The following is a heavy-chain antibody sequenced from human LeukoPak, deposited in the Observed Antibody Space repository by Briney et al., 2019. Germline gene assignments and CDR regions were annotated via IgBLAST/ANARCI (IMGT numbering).Heavy chain of an antibody. CDR2: IHYSGST. CDR1: GYSISSGYY. CDR3: ARVRCSGGSCPYYYYYYYMDV. J-gene: IGHJ6*03. Sequence: SETLSLTCTVSGYSISSGYYWAWIRQPPGKGLEWIGSIHYSGSTYYNPSLQSRVTIPIDTSKNQFSLKLRFVTAADTAVYYCARVRCSGGSCPYYYYYYYMDVWGKGTTVTVSS. V-gene: IGHV4-38-2*02. D-gene: IGHD2-15*01.